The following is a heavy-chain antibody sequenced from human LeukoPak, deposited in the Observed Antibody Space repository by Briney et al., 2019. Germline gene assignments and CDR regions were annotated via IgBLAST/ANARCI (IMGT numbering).Heavy chain of an antibody. CDR2: IKQDGSEK. Sequence: GESLRLSCAASGFIIISYRMSWVRQAPGEGLEWVANIKQDGSEKYYVDSVKGRFTISRDNAKNSLYLQMNSLRAEDTALYYCARRTAGDYYYMDVWGKGTTVTVSS. D-gene: IGHD1-1*01. J-gene: IGHJ6*03. CDR3: ARRTAGDYYYMDV. V-gene: IGHV3-7*03. CDR1: GFIIISYR.